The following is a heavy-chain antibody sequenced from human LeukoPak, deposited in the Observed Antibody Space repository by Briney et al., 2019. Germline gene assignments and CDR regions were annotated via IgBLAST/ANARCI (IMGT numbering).Heavy chain of an antibody. CDR1: GFTLSHYW. CDR3: TRTEFQLGHSFDS. CDR2: IKQDGSEI. J-gene: IGHJ4*02. Sequence: GGSLRLSCTASGFTLSHYWTNWVRQAPGKGLEGVANIKQDGSEIYYVDSVKGRFTISRDNAKNSLYLQMDSLRAGDTAVYYCTRTEFQLGHSFDSWGQGTLVAVPS. D-gene: IGHD2-2*01. V-gene: IGHV3-7*01.